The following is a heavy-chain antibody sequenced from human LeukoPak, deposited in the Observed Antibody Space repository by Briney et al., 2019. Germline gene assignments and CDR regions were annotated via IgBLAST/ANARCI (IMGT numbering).Heavy chain of an antibody. CDR2: IYHSGST. D-gene: IGHD3-22*01. J-gene: IGHJ4*02. CDR1: GGSISSGGYS. CDR3: ARGGAYYDSSGYIDY. V-gene: IGHV4-30-2*01. Sequence: PPQTLSLTCAVSGGSISSGGYSWSWIRQPPGKGLEWIGYIYHSGSTYYNPSLKSRVTISVDRSKNQFSLKLSSATAADTAVYYCARGGAYYDSSGYIDYWGQGTLVTVSS.